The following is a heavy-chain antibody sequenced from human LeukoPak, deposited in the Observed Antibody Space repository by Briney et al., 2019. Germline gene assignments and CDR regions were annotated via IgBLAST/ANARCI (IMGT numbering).Heavy chain of an antibody. CDR1: GFTFSSYG. CDR3: ALTDFWSGYSLDY. V-gene: IGHV3-30*03. J-gene: IGHJ4*02. CDR2: ISIDGNKK. Sequence: GRSLRLSCAAPGFTFSSYGMHWVRQAPGKGLDWVAVISIDGNKKYYADSVRGRFTVSSDNSKNTLYLQMNSLRAEDTAVYYCALTDFWSGYSLDYWGQGTLVTVSS. D-gene: IGHD3-3*01.